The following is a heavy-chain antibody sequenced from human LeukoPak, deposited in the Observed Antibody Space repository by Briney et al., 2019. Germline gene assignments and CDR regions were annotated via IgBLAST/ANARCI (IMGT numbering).Heavy chain of an antibody. J-gene: IGHJ4*02. CDR3: ARDRGAYYYETGY. Sequence: GGSLRISCAASGFTISSNYMNWVRQAPGKGLEWVSVIYSGGSTYYADSVKGRFTISRDDSKNTLYLQMNSLRAEDTAVYYCARDRGAYYYETGYWGQGTLVTVSS. D-gene: IGHD3-22*01. CDR1: GFTISSNY. CDR2: IYSGGST. V-gene: IGHV3-66*01.